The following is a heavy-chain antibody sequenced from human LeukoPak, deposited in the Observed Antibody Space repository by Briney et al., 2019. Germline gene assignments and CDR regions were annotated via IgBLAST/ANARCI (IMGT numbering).Heavy chain of an antibody. CDR3: ARRVAAAETFDF. D-gene: IGHD6-13*01. V-gene: IGHV5-51*01. CDR2: IYPGDSDT. J-gene: IGHJ4*02. CDR1: GYSFTSYW. Sequence: GESLKISCKGSGYSFTSYWITWVRQMPGKGLEWMGIIYPGDSDTRYSPSFQGHVTISADKSINTAYLQWSSLKASDTAIYYCARRVAAAETFDFWGQGTQVTVSS.